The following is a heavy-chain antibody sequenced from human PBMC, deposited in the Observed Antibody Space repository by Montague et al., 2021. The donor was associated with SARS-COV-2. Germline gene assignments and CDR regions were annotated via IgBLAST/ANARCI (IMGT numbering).Heavy chain of an antibody. J-gene: IGHJ4*02. CDR1: GFTFSTYW. V-gene: IGHV3-74*01. Sequence: SLRLSCAASGFTFSTYWMYWIRQVPGKGLAWVSRINPDGDATTYADSVKGRFTISRDNSKNILYLQMNSLRGEDTAVYYCARAHLHDYADYWGRGTLVTVSS. D-gene: IGHD4/OR15-4a*01. CDR2: INPDGDAT. CDR3: ARAHLHDYADY.